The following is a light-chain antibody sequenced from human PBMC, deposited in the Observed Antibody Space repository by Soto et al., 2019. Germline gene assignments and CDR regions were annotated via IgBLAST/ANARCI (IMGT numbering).Light chain of an antibody. CDR1: SRDVGGYDY. CDR3: SSYTSSGIYV. Sequence: QSVLTQPASVSGSPGQSITISCTGTSRDVGGYDYVSWYQQYPGKAPKLMIFDVNNRPSGVSDRFSGSKSANTASLTISGPQSEDEADYYCSSYTSSGIYVFGTGTRSPS. CDR2: DVN. J-gene: IGLJ1*01. V-gene: IGLV2-14*03.